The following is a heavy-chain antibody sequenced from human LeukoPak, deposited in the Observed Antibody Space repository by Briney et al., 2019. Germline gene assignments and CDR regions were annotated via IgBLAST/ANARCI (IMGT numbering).Heavy chain of an antibody. V-gene: IGHV3-21*01. CDR3: ARASSGGVVFDP. D-gene: IGHD3-16*01. Sequence: GGSLRLSCEASGFTFTTYSMTWVRQAPGKGLEWVSVISSGSSAIFSADALKGRFTISRDNAKNSLYLQMNSLRAEDTAVYYCARASSGGVVFDPWGQGTLVTVSS. J-gene: IGHJ5*02. CDR2: ISSGSSAI. CDR1: GFTFTTYS.